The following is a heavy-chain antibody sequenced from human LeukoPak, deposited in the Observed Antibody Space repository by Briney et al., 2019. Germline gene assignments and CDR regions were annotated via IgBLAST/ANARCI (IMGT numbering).Heavy chain of an antibody. CDR3: ARDYFVRSLYYYYYMDV. D-gene: IGHD3-10*01. CDR2: IYTSGST. J-gene: IGHJ6*03. CDR1: GGSISSGSYY. Sequence: SQTLSLTXTVSGGSISSGSYYWSWIRQPAGKGLEWIGRIYTSGSTNYNPSLKSRVTISVDTSKNQFSLKLSSVTAADTAVYYCARDYFVRSLYYYYYMDVWGKGTTVTVSS. V-gene: IGHV4-61*02.